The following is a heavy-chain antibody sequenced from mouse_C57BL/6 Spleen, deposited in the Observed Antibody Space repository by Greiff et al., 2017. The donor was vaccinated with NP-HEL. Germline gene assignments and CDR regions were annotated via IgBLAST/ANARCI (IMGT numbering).Heavy chain of an antibody. CDR1: GYTFTSYT. D-gene: IGHD2-1*01. CDR3: ARPYEGNSAWFAY. CDR2: INPSSGYT. Sequence: VKLQESGAELARPGASVKMSCKASGYTFTSYTMHWVKQRPGQGLEWIGYINPSSGYTKYNQKFKDKATLTADESSSTAYMQLSSLTSEDSAVYYCARPYEGNSAWFAYWGQGTLVTVSA. V-gene: IGHV1-4*01. J-gene: IGHJ3*01.